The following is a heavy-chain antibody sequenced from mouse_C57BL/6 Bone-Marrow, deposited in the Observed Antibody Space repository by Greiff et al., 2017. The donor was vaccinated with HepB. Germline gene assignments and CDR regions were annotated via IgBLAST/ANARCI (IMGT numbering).Heavy chain of an antibody. J-gene: IGHJ4*01. CDR1: GFTFSDYG. CDR2: ISSGSSTI. V-gene: IGHV5-17*01. Sequence: EVKLVESGGGLVKPGGSLKLSCAASGFTFSDYGMHWVRQAPEKGLEWVAYISSGSSTIYYADTVKGRFTISRDNAKNTLFLQMTSLRSEDTAMYYCAREEGYYRGYYAMDYWGQGTSVTVSS. CDR3: AREEGYYRGYYAMDY. D-gene: IGHD2-3*01.